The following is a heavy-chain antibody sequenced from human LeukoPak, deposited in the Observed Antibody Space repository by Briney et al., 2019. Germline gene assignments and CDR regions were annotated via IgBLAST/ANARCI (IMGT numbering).Heavy chain of an antibody. D-gene: IGHD3-10*01. Sequence: PSETLSLTCTVSGASISSDYWSWIRQPPGKGLEWIGYISYSGSTNYNPSLKSRVTISADTSKNQVSLTLSSVTAADTAVYYCARHPELYFFDYWGQGTLVTVSS. V-gene: IGHV4-59*08. CDR3: ARHPELYFFDY. CDR2: ISYSGST. CDR1: GASISSDY. J-gene: IGHJ4*02.